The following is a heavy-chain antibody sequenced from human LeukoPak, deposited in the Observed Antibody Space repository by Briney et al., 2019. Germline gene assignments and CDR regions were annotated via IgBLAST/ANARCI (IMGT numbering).Heavy chain of an antibody. V-gene: IGHV3-33*01. CDR1: GFTFSSYG. Sequence: GRSLRLSCAASGFTFSSYGMHWVRQAPGKGLEWVAVIWYDGSNKYYADSVKGRFTISRDNSKNTLYLQMNSLRAEDTAVYYCARDPTTAYYYGSGSYLKGYYSDYWGQGTLVTVSS. CDR2: IWYDGSNK. D-gene: IGHD3-10*01. CDR3: ARDPTTAYYYGSGSYLKGYYSDY. J-gene: IGHJ4*02.